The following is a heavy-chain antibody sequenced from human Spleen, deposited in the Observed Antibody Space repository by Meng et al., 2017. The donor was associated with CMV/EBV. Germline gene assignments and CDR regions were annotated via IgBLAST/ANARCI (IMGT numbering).Heavy chain of an antibody. CDR1: GLIFSSFD. Sequence: GESLKISCAASGLIFSSFDMNWVRQAPGKGLEWVSGVSWNGSRTHYADSVKGRFIISRDNSKNTLYLQTNSLRAEDTAVYYCAKVGGGYFDYWGQGTLVTVSS. CDR2: VSWNGSRT. V-gene: IGHV3-35*01. D-gene: IGHD1-26*01. J-gene: IGHJ4*02. CDR3: AKVGGGYFDY.